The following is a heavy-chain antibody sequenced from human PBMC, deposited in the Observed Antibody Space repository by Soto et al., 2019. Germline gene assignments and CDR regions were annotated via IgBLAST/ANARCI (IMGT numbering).Heavy chain of an antibody. J-gene: IGHJ5*02. Sequence: GGSLNISCKCSGYSFTSYWIGLGRQVPGKGLEWMGIIYPGDSDTRYSPSFQGQVTISADKSISTAYLQWSSLKASDTAMYYCAKVGYSSSPNWFDPWGQGTLVTVSS. CDR1: GYSFTSYW. D-gene: IGHD6-13*01. CDR3: AKVGYSSSPNWFDP. V-gene: IGHV5-51*01. CDR2: IYPGDSDT.